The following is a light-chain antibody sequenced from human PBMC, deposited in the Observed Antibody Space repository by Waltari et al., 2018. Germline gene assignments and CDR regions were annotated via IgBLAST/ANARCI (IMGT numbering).Light chain of an antibody. Sequence: QSVLTQPPSASGTPGQRVTISCSGSTSNIGSNTVSWYQQRPGTAPKLLIYTDDQRPSGVPDRFSGSKSGTSASLAISGPQSEDEAHYHCSAWDDNLNGVIFGGGTKLTVL. V-gene: IGLV1-44*01. CDR3: SAWDDNLNGVI. J-gene: IGLJ2*01. CDR2: TDD. CDR1: TSNIGSNT.